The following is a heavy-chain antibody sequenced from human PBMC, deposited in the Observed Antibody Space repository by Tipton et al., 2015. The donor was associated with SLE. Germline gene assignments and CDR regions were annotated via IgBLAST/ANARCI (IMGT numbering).Heavy chain of an antibody. CDR1: GGSFSGYY. J-gene: IGHJ4*02. D-gene: IGHD4-17*01. Sequence: TLSLTCAVYGGSFSGYYWSWIRQPPGKGLEWIGEINHSGSTNYKPSLKSRVTMSVDTSKNQFSLKLSSVTAADTAVYYCATRGDYVSFDYWGQGTLVAVSS. CDR2: INHSGST. V-gene: IGHV4-34*01. CDR3: ATRGDYVSFDY.